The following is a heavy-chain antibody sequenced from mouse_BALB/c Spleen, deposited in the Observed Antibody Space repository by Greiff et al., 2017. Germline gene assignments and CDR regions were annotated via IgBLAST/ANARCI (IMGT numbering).Heavy chain of an antibody. J-gene: IGHJ1*01. CDR2: ISSGGSYT. D-gene: IGHD2-1*01. CDR1: GFTFSSYA. V-gene: IGHV5-9-3*01. CDR3: ARNGNYWYFDV. Sequence: DVHLVESGGGLVKPGGSLKLSCAASGFTFSSYAMSWVRQTPEKRLEWVATISSGGSYTYYPDSVKGRFTISRDNAKNTLYLQMSSLRSEDTAMYYCARNGNYWYFDVWGAGTTVTVSS.